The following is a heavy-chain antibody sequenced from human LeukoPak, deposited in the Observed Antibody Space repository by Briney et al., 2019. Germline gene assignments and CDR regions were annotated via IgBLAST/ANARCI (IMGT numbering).Heavy chain of an antibody. CDR3: ATNWAHFDY. Sequence: GGSLRLSCAASGFSFSTYWMSWVRQAPGKGLEWVANIKEDGSDTYYVDSVEGRFTISRDNAKDSLFLQMNSLRADDTAVYYCATNWAHFDYWGQGTLVTVSS. CDR1: GFSFSTYW. D-gene: IGHD7-27*01. J-gene: IGHJ4*02. V-gene: IGHV3-7*01. CDR2: IKEDGSDT.